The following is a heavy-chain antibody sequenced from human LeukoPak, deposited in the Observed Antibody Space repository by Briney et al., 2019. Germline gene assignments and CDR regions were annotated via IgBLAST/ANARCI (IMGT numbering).Heavy chain of an antibody. J-gene: IGHJ4*02. CDR2: INRDGSEK. CDR1: GFTFSNYY. V-gene: IGHV3-7*01. CDR3: ARDKVTY. Sequence: GGSLRLSCAASGFTFSNYYMSWVRQAPGKGLEWVAHINRDGSEKYYVDSVKGRFTISRDNAKNSLYLQMNSLRVEDTAVYYCARDKVTYWGRGTLVTVSS.